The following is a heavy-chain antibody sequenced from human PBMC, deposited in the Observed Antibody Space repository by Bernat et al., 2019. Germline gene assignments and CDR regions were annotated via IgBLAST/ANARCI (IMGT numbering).Heavy chain of an antibody. Sequence: QVQLQESGPGLVKPSQTLSLTCTVSGGSISSGDYYWSWIRQPPGKGLEWIGYIYYSGSTYYNPSLKSRVTISVDTSKNQFSLKLSSVTAADTAVYYCARGRGRLKYQLPAGNWFDPWGQGTLVTVSS. D-gene: IGHD2-2*01. V-gene: IGHV4-30-4*01. CDR2: IYYSGST. J-gene: IGHJ5*02. CDR1: GGSISSGDYY. CDR3: ARGRGRLKYQLPAGNWFDP.